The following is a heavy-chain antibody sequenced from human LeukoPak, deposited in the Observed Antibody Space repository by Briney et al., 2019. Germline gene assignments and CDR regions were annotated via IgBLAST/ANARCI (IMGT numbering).Heavy chain of an antibody. J-gene: IGHJ4*02. Sequence: GGSLRLSCAAPGFTFSSYAMHWVRQAPGKGLEWVAVISYDGSNKYYADSVKGRFTISRDNSKNTLYLQMNSLGAEDTAVYYCAKSRWAVAGTAFDYWGQGTLVTVSS. CDR1: GFTFSSYA. D-gene: IGHD6-19*01. CDR2: ISYDGSNK. V-gene: IGHV3-30-3*02. CDR3: AKSRWAVAGTAFDY.